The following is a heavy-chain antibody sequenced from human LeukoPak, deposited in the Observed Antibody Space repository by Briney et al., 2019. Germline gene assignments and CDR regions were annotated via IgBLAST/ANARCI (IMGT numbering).Heavy chain of an antibody. CDR3: ARDLGGGAYAFDI. CDR2: IYYSGST. Sequence: SETLSLTCTVSGGSISSYYWSWIRQPPGKGLEWIGYIYYSGSTNYNPSLKSRVTISVDTSKNQFSLKLSSMTAADTAVYYCARDLGGGAYAFDIWGQGTVVTVSS. CDR1: GGSISSYY. J-gene: IGHJ3*02. V-gene: IGHV4-59*12.